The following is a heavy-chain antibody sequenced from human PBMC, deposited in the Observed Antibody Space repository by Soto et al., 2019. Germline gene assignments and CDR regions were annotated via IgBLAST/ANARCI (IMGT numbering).Heavy chain of an antibody. V-gene: IGHV4-59*01. CDR2: IYYSGST. D-gene: IGHD3-3*01. CDR1: GGSISSYY. Sequence: QVQLQESGPGLVKPSETLSLTCTVSGGSISSYYWSWIRQPPGKGLEWIGYIYYSGSTNYNPSLKSRVTISVDTSKNQFSLQLSSVTAADTAVYYCARGHPDDFWSGYYSDYYYYGMDVWGQGTTVTVSS. CDR3: ARGHPDDFWSGYYSDYYYYGMDV. J-gene: IGHJ6*02.